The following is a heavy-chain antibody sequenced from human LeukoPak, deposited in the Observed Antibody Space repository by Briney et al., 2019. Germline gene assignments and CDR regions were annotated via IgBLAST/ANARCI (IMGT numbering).Heavy chain of an antibody. J-gene: IGHJ4*02. CDR3: ARDLRRVGDY. D-gene: IGHD2-2*01. Sequence: PGGSLRLSCAASGFTFSNHGMNWVRQAPGKGLEWVSGISPSGDITYYADSVKGRFTISRDNAKNSLYLQMNSLRAEDTAVYYCARDLRRVGDYWGQGTLVTVSS. CDR1: GFTFSNHG. CDR2: ISPSGDIT. V-gene: IGHV3-21*01.